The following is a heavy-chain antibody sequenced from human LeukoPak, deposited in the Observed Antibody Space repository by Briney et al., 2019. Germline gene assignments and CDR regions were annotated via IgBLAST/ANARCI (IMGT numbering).Heavy chain of an antibody. CDR3: ARQVAVGFFDY. V-gene: IGHV4-59*08. CDR2: TYYSGST. Sequence: SETLSLTCTVSGGSISSYYWSWIRQPPGKGLEWIGYTYYSGSTNYNPSLKSRVTISVDTSKNQFSLKLSSVTAADTAVFYCARQVAVGFFDYWGQGALVTVSS. CDR1: GGSISSYY. J-gene: IGHJ4*02. D-gene: IGHD6-19*01.